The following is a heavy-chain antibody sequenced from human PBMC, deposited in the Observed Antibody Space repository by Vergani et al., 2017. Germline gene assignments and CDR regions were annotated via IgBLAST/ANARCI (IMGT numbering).Heavy chain of an antibody. D-gene: IGHD5-18*01. J-gene: IGHJ4*02. CDR2: NYNGGST. Sequence: QVQLQESGPGLVKPSETLSLTCTVSGYDINSGYFWGWLRQPPGKGMEWIGYNYNGGSTYYNPFLRSRLTLSVDTSKNQSSLKVSSLTAADTAVYYCAIGYSISLGFLACRGQGTHVTVRS. CDR3: AIGYSISLGFLAC. V-gene: IGHV4-38-2*02. CDR1: GYDINSGYF.